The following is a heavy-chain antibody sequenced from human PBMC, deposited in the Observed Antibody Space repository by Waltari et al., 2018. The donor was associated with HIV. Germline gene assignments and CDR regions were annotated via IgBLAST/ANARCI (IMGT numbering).Heavy chain of an antibody. CDR3: ARDLHGNYYFDN. CDR1: GDSVSSNSAI. D-gene: IGHD1-7*01. CDR2: TYYRSKWNN. V-gene: IGHV6-1*02. J-gene: IGHJ4*02. Sequence: QVQLQQSGPGLVKPSQTLSLTCAISGDSVSSNSAIWNWIRQSPSRGLEWLGRTYYRSKWNNDYAVSVKSRITISPETSRNQFSLQLNSVTPEVTAVYFCARDLHGNYYFDNWGQGTLVTVSS.